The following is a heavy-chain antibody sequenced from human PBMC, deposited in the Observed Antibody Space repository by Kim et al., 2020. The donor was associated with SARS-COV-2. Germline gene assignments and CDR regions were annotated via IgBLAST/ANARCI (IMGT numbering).Heavy chain of an antibody. D-gene: IGHD4-4*01. J-gene: IGHJ6*02. CDR3: AKATVTTDHYYGMDV. Sequence: GGSLRLSCAASGFTFSSYGMHWVRQAPGKGLEWVAVISYDGSNKYYADSVKGRFTISRDNSKNTLYLQMNSLRAEDTAVYYCAKATVTTDHYYGMDVWGQGTTVTVSS. V-gene: IGHV3-30*18. CDR2: ISYDGSNK. CDR1: GFTFSSYG.